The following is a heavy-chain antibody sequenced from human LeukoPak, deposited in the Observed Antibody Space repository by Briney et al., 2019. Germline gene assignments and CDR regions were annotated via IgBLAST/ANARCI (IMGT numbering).Heavy chain of an antibody. D-gene: IGHD6-19*01. CDR3: AKDHMYSSGWYPFFDY. CDR2: ISGSGGST. J-gene: IGHJ4*02. V-gene: IGHV3-23*01. Sequence: GGSLRLSCAASGFTFSNAWMNWVRQAPGKGLEWVSAISGSGGSTYYADSVKGRFTISRDNSKNTLYLQMNSLRAEDTAVYYCAKDHMYSSGWYPFFDYWGQGTLVTVSS. CDR1: GFTFSNAW.